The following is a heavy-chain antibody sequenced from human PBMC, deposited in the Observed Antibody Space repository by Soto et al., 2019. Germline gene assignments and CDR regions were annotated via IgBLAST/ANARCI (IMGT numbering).Heavy chain of an antibody. V-gene: IGHV2-26*01. D-gene: IGHD4-17*01. CDR1: GFPLSNTRMG. Sequence: QVTLKESGPVLVKPTETLTLTCTVSGFPLSNTRMGVSWISQPPGKALEWLAHIFSNDGKSYRTSLKSRLTISKDTSKSQVVLKMTNMDPVDTGTYYCALIRGFTVTTSSWYLDFWGRGTLVTVSS. CDR2: IFSNDGK. CDR3: ALIRGFTVTTSSWYLDF. J-gene: IGHJ2*01.